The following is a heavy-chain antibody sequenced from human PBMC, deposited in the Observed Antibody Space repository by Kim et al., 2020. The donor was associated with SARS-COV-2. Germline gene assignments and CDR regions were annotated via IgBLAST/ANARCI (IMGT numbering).Heavy chain of an antibody. CDR2: ISYDGSNK. J-gene: IGHJ4*02. CDR3: AKDLLYYYDSSGYYSPSDY. V-gene: IGHV3-30*18. D-gene: IGHD3-22*01. Sequence: GGSLRLSCAASGFTFSSYGMHWVRQAPGKGLEWVAVISYDGSNKYYADSVKGRFTISRDNSKNTLYLQMNSLRAEDTAVYYCAKDLLYYYDSSGYYSPSDYWGQGTLVTVSS. CDR1: GFTFSSYG.